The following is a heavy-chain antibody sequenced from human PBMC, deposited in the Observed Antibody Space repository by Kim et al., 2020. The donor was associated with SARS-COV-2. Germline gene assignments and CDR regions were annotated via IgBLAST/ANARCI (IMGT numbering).Heavy chain of an antibody. D-gene: IGHD2-15*01. J-gene: IGHJ5*02. Sequence: SETLSLTCAVYGGSFSGYYWSWIRQPPGKGLEWIGEINHSGSTNYNPSLKSRVTISVDTSKNQFSLKLSSVTAADTAVYYCARGPGRMVVVVAAIRTNWFDPWGQGTLVTVSS. V-gene: IGHV4-34*01. CDR1: GGSFSGYY. CDR2: INHSGST. CDR3: ARGPGRMVVVVAAIRTNWFDP.